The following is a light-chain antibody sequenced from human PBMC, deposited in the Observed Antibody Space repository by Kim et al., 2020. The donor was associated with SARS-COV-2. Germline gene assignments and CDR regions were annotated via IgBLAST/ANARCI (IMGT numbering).Light chain of an antibody. Sequence: SSELTQDPVVSVAFGHTVNITCQGDSLRTSFANWYQQKTGQAPILVLYGKNSRTPGIPDRFSGSRSGNTASLTITGAQAEDEADYYCSSRDTTGSHVIFGPGTKVTVL. CDR1: SLRTSF. J-gene: IGLJ1*01. CDR3: SSRDTTGSHVI. V-gene: IGLV3-19*01. CDR2: GKN.